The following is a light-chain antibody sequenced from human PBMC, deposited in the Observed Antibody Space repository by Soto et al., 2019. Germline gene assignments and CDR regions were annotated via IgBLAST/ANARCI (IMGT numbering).Light chain of an antibody. CDR1: SSNIGGNS. J-gene: IGLJ1*01. Sequence: QSVLTQTASVCAAPGQKVTISCSGSSSNIGGNSVSWYQQLPGTAPKLLIYDDNKRPSGIPDRFSGSKSGTSATLGITGFQTGDEADHYCGSWDSSLSAYVFGTGTKVTVL. CDR3: GSWDSSLSAYV. CDR2: DDN. V-gene: IGLV1-51*01.